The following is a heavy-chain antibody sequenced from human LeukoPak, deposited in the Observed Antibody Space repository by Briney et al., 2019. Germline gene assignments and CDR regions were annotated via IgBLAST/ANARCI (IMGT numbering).Heavy chain of an antibody. D-gene: IGHD2-15*01. J-gene: IGHJ4*02. CDR1: GFSFDDYT. V-gene: IGHV3-43*01. CDR3: ARVWRGSGRPGDY. Sequence: GGSLRLSCAVSGFSFDDYTMHWVRQTPGKGLEWVSHISWDGDSTYYADSVKGRFTIFRDNSKNTLYLQMNSLRAEDTAVYYCARVWRGSGRPGDYWGQGTLVTVSS. CDR2: ISWDGDST.